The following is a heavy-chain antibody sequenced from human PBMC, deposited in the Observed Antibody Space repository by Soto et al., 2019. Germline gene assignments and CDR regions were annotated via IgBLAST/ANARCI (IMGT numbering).Heavy chain of an antibody. J-gene: IGHJ6*03. CDR3: ARGPAVHYYCYYMDV. CDR2: IYYSGST. D-gene: IGHD6-19*01. Sequence: TLSLTCTVSGGSISSSSYYWGWIRQPPGKGLEWIGSIYYSGSTYYNPSLKSRVTISVDTSKNQFSLKLSSVTAADTAVYYCARGPAVHYYCYYMDVWGKGTTVTVSS. CDR1: GGSISSSSYY. V-gene: IGHV4-39*01.